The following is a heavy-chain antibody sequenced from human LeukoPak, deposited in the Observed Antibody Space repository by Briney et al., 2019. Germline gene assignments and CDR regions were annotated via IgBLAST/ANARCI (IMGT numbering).Heavy chain of an antibody. V-gene: IGHV1-2*02. CDR1: GYTFTGSY. Sequence: GASVKVSCKASGYTFTGSYMHWVRQAPGQGLEWVGWINLNSDGTNYAQKFQGRVTMTRDTSISTAYMELSSLRSDDTAVYYCARPSGGSGRWGDNWFDPWGQGTLVTVSS. J-gene: IGHJ5*02. CDR2: INLNSDGT. D-gene: IGHD3-10*01. CDR3: ARPSGGSGRWGDNWFDP.